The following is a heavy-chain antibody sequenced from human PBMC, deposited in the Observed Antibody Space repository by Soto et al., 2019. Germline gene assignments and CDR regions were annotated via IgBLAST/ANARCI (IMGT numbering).Heavy chain of an antibody. Sequence: GGSLRLSCAASGFTFNRYYLHWVRQAPGKGLEHVSAINENGVSIYYANSVKGRFTISRDNSKNTLHLQMGSLRAEDMAVYYCARGSAVSPPSFDYWGQGTLVTVSS. CDR2: INENGVSI. CDR1: GFTFNRYY. J-gene: IGHJ4*02. V-gene: IGHV3-64*01. CDR3: ARGSAVSPPSFDY. D-gene: IGHD2-8*01.